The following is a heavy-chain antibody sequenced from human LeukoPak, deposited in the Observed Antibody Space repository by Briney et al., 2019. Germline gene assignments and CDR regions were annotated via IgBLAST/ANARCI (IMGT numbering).Heavy chain of an antibody. J-gene: IGHJ4*02. D-gene: IGHD1-26*01. CDR1: GGSISSSSYY. CDR2: IYYSGST. Sequence: SETLSLTCTVSGGSISSSSYYWGWIRQPPGKGLEWIGSIYYSGSTYYNPSLKSRVTISVDTSKNQFSLKLSSVTAADTAVYYCARGVVGATNFDYWGQGTLVTVSS. CDR3: ARGVVGATNFDY. V-gene: IGHV4-39*07.